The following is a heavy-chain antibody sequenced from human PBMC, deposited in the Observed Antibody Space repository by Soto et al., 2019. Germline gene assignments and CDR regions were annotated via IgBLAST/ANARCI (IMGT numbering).Heavy chain of an antibody. V-gene: IGHV2-70*04. D-gene: IGHD3-3*01. CDR2: IDWDDDK. J-gene: IGHJ6*02. Sequence: SGPTLVNPTQTLTLTCTFSGFSLSTSGMSVSWIRQPPGKALEWLARIDWDDDKFYSTSLKTRLTISKDTSKNQVVLTMTNMDPVDTATYYCARGYDFWSGYTYYYYGMDVWGQGTTVTVSS. CDR1: GFSLSTSGMS. CDR3: ARGYDFWSGYTYYYYGMDV.